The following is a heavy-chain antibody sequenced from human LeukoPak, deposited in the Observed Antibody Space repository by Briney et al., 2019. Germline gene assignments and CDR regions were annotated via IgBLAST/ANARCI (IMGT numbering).Heavy chain of an antibody. CDR2: INPSGGST. D-gene: IGHD4-17*01. CDR1: GYTFTSYY. V-gene: IGHV1-46*01. Sequence: GASVKVSCKASGYTFTSYYMHWVRQAPGQGLEWMGIINPSGGSTSYAQKFRDRVTMTTDTSTITVYMELSNLRSEDTSVYYCARGSVTTDASFDYWGQGTLVTVSS. CDR3: ARGSVTTDASFDY. J-gene: IGHJ4*02.